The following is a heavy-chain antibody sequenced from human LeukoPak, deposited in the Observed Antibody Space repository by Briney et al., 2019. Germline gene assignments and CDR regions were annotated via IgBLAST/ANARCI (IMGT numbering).Heavy chain of an antibody. V-gene: IGHV4-39*01. CDR1: GCPISSSSYY. CDR3: ADYDFWSGPLAV. CDR2: IRYSGTT. J-gene: IGHJ6*02. Sequence: PSETLSLTCSVSGCPISSSSYYWVWLRQAPGKELEGIGSIRYSGTTYYNPSLKSRVTISVDTSTNQFSLKVSFVTAADTAVYYCADYDFWSGPLAVWGQGTTVTVSS. D-gene: IGHD3-3*01.